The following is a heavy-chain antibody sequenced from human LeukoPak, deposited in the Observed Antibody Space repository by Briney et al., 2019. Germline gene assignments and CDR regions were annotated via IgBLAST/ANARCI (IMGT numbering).Heavy chain of an antibody. CDR1: GFTFSSYG. D-gene: IGHD4-17*01. CDR3: AKDTGLGF. Sequence: GESLKISCAASGFTFSSYGMHWVRQAPGKGLEWVAVISYDGSNKYYADSVKGRFTISRDNSKNTLYLQMNSLRAEDTAVYYCAKDTGLGFWGQGTLVTVSS. CDR2: ISYDGSNK. J-gene: IGHJ4*02. V-gene: IGHV3-30*18.